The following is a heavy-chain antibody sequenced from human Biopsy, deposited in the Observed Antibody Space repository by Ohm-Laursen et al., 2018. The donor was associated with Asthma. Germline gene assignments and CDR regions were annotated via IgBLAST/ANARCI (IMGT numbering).Heavy chain of an antibody. CDR3: ARDMNRDGWYFDY. D-gene: IGHD5-24*01. J-gene: IGHJ4*02. V-gene: IGHV3-30-3*01. Sequence: LSCAASGSTFCTYAMHWVRQAPGKGLERVPVISYDGSNKYYADSVKGRFTISRDNSKNTLYLQMNSLRGDDTAVYYCARDMNRDGWYFDYWGQGTLVTVSS. CDR1: GSTFCTYA. CDR2: ISYDGSNK.